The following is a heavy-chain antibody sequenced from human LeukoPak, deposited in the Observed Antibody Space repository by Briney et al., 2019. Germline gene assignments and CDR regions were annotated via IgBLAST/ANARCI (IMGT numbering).Heavy chain of an antibody. D-gene: IGHD1-26*01. CDR3: ARDRAYSAFDY. J-gene: IGHJ4*02. Sequence: QAGGSLRLSCVVSGFTFRTSWMTWVRQAPGRGLERVAIINPDGSEKYYLESLKGRITISRDNAESSVHLQMNSLKAEDTAIYYCARDRAYSAFDYWGQGTLVTVSS. CDR2: INPDGSEK. V-gene: IGHV3-7*03. CDR1: GFTFRTSW.